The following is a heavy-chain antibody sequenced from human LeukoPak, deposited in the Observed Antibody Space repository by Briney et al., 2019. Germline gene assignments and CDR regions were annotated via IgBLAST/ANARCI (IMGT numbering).Heavy chain of an antibody. V-gene: IGHV4-39*07. Sequence: PSETLSLTCTVSGGSISSSSYYWGWIRQPPGKGLEWIGSIYYSGSTYYNPSLKSRVTISVDTSKNQFSLKLSSVTAADTAVYYCAHITGRWLQQTSPIDYWGQGTLVTVSS. CDR3: AHITGRWLQQTSPIDY. D-gene: IGHD5-24*01. J-gene: IGHJ4*02. CDR1: GGSISSSSYY. CDR2: IYYSGST.